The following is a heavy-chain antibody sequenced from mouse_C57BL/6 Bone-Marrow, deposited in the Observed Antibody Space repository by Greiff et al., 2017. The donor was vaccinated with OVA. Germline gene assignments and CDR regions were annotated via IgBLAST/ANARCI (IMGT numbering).Heavy chain of an antibody. CDR1: GYTFTSYW. D-gene: IGHD2-3*01. J-gene: IGHJ3*01. CDR2: IDPSDSET. Sequence: VHVKQPGAELVRPGSSVKLSCKASGYTFTSYWMHWVKQRPIQGLEWIGNIDPSDSETHYNQKFKDKATLTVDKSSSTAYMQLSSLTSEDSAVYYCAREGADGYYVFAYWGQGTLVTVSA. V-gene: IGHV1-52*01. CDR3: AREGADGYYVFAY.